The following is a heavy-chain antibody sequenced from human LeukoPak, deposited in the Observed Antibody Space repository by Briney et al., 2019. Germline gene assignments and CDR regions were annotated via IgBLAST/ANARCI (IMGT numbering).Heavy chain of an antibody. Sequence: GGSLRLSCAASGFTFSSYFMHWVRQAPGKGLVWVSRVSNDGTYTEYADSVKGRFTISRDNAKDTLYLQMNSLRAEDTAVYYCARDGGYYDSSGYYLQLFDYWGQGTLVTVSS. D-gene: IGHD3-22*01. CDR3: ARDGGYYDSSGYYLQLFDY. V-gene: IGHV3-74*03. CDR2: VSNDGTYT. J-gene: IGHJ4*02. CDR1: GFTFSSYF.